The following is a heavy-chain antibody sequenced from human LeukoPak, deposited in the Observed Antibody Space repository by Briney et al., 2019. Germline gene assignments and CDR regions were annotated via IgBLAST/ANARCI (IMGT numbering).Heavy chain of an antibody. J-gene: IGHJ6*03. Sequence: ASVKVSCKASGYTFTSYDINWVRQATGQGLEWMGWMNPNSGNTGYAQKFQGRVTMTRNTSISTAYMELSSLRSEDTAVYYCARAVSRKPIGELLIRTNYYYYYMDVWGKGTTVTISS. CDR3: ARAVSRKPIGELLIRTNYYYYYMDV. D-gene: IGHD3-10*01. CDR2: MNPNSGNT. CDR1: GYTFTSYD. V-gene: IGHV1-8*01.